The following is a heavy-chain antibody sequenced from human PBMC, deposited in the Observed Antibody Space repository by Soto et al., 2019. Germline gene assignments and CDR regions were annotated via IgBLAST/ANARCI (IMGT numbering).Heavy chain of an antibody. Sequence: CLGVSCGASGFIYSSYAMHWVRQAPGKGLEWVAVISYDGSNKYYADSVKGRFTISRDNSKNTLYLQMNSLRAEDTAVYYCAREYSPHLFGYWGQGTLVTVSS. CDR3: AREYSPHLFGY. CDR2: ISYDGSNK. J-gene: IGHJ4*02. D-gene: IGHD5-18*01. V-gene: IGHV3-30-3*01. CDR1: GFIYSSYA.